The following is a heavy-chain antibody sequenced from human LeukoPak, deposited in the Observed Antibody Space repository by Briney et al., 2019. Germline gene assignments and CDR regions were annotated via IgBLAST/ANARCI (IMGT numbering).Heavy chain of an antibody. Sequence: GRSLRLSCAASGFTFSSYGMHWVRQAPGQGLEWVAVISYDGLNKYYADSVKDRFTISRDNSKNTLFLQINSLRAEDTAVYYCAKGSSGYELDAFDIWGQGTMVTVSS. CDR3: AKGSSGYELDAFDI. CDR2: ISYDGLNK. V-gene: IGHV3-30*18. D-gene: IGHD3-22*01. J-gene: IGHJ3*02. CDR1: GFTFSSYG.